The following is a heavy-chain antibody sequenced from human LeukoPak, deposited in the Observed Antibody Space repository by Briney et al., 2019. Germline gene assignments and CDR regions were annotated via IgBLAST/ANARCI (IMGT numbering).Heavy chain of an antibody. CDR3: ARWLLGELEGGDY. J-gene: IGHJ4*02. Sequence: SETLSLTCAVYGGSFSGYYWSWIRQPPGRGLEWIGEINHSGNANYNPSLESRVTISADTSKDQFSLKLSSVTAADTAVYYCARWLLGELEGGDYWGQGTLVTVSS. CDR2: INHSGNA. D-gene: IGHD3-22*01. CDR1: GGSFSGYY. V-gene: IGHV4-34*01.